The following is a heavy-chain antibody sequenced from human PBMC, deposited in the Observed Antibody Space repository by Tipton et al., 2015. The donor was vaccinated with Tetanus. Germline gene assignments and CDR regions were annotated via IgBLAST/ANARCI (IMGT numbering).Heavy chain of an antibody. V-gene: IGHV4-31*03. D-gene: IGHD1-26*01. J-gene: IGHJ4*02. CDR1: GASINAGGYL. CDR3: ARGLPREPFYLDY. Sequence: TLSLTCNVSGASINAGGYLWTWVRQHPGKGLEWIGNIYYYTQRTSHTPSLDSRVSISVDPSKNQFSLRLNSVTAADTAVYYCARGLPREPFYLDYWGQGKQVTVSS. CDR2: IYYYTQRT.